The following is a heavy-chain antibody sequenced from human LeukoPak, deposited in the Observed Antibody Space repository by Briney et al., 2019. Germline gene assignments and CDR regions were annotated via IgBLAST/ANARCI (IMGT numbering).Heavy chain of an antibody. V-gene: IGHV4-31*03. D-gene: IGHD5-24*01. CDR3: ARAWRGKATMSPFDY. J-gene: IGHJ4*02. Sequence: ASETLSLTCTVSGGSISSGGYYWSWIRQHPGKGLEWIGYIYYSGSTYYNPSLKSRVTISVDTSKNQFSLKLSSVTAADTAVYYCARAWRGKATMSPFDYWGQGTLVTVSS. CDR2: IYYSGST. CDR1: GGSISSGGYY.